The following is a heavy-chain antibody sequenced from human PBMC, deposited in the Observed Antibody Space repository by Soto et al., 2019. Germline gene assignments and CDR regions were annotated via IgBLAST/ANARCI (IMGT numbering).Heavy chain of an antibody. J-gene: IGHJ5*01. CDR3: GRAGRRDGNSCPGRFDS. CDR1: RGSINSGDYY. CDR2: IYYSGTT. Sequence: QVQLQESGPGLMKSSQTLSLTCTVSRGSINSGDYYWSWIRQSPGKGLEWIGYIYYSGTTYYSPSLKSRTSISVDTSKNNFSLKLTAVTPADTAVYFCGRAGRRDGNSCPGRFDSWGQGILVTVSS. V-gene: IGHV4-30-4*01. D-gene: IGHD2-2*01.